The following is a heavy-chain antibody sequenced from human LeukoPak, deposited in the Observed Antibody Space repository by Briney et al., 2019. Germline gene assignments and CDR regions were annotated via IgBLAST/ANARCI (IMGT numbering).Heavy chain of an antibody. CDR1: GFTFSSYS. D-gene: IGHD3-3*01. V-gene: IGHV3-21*01. CDR2: ISSSSSYI. Sequence: GGSLRLSCAASGFTFSSYSMNWVRQAPGKGLEWVSSISSSSSYIYYADSVKGRFTISRDNAKNSLYLQMNSLRAEDTAVYYCARGLYDFWSGLDAFDIWGQGTMVTVSS. CDR3: ARGLYDFWSGLDAFDI. J-gene: IGHJ3*02.